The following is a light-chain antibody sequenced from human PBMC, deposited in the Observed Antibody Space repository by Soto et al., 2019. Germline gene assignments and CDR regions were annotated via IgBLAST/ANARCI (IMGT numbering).Light chain of an antibody. CDR3: QHCARGRWT. Sequence: EIVLTQSPGTLSFSPGERATLSCRASQSFRSTYLAWYQQKPGQAPRLLIYGASSRATGIPDRFSGSGSGTDFTLTISRLEPEDFPVYNCQHCARGRWTIGQANKVDI. V-gene: IGKV3-20*01. J-gene: IGKJ1*01. CDR2: GAS. CDR1: QSFRSTY.